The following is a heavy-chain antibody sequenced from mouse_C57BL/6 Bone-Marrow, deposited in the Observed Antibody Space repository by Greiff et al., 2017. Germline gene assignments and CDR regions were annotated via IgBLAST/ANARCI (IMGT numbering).Heavy chain of an antibody. CDR1: GYTFTDYY. V-gene: IGHV1-19*01. CDR2: INPYNGGT. CDR3: ARYSYFDYYGSSYYFDY. Sequence: EVQLVESGPVLVKPGASVKMSCKASGYTFTDYYMNWVKQSHGKSLEWIGVINPYNGGTSYNQKFKGKATLTVDKSSSTAYMELNSLTSEDSAVYYCARYSYFDYYGSSYYFDYWGQGTTLTVSS. D-gene: IGHD1-1*01. J-gene: IGHJ2*01.